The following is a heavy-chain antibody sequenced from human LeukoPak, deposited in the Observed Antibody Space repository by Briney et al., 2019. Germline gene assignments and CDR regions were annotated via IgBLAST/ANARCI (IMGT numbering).Heavy chain of an antibody. J-gene: IGHJ4*02. CDR1: GGSISSYS. V-gene: IGHV4-59*12. D-gene: IGHD5-24*01. CDR3: ARLAEGEMATIAYFDY. CDR2: IYYSGST. Sequence: ASETLSLTCTVSGGSISSYSWSWIRQPPGKGLEWIGYIYYSGSTNYNPSLKSRVTISVDMSKNQFSLKLSSVTAADTAVYYCARLAEGEMATIAYFDYWGQGTLVTVSS.